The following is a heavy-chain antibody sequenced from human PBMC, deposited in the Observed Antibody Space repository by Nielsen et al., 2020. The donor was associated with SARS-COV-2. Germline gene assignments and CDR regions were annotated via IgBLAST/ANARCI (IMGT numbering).Heavy chain of an antibody. D-gene: IGHD5-18*01. CDR1: GGSISDDY. Sequence: SETLSLTCTVSGGSISDDYWSWIRQPPGRGLEWIGYIYYNGNTNYNPSLKSRVTISVDTSKNQFSLKLSSVTAADTAVYYCARIQLWLSYYYYYGMDVWGQGTTVTVSS. J-gene: IGHJ6*02. CDR3: ARIQLWLSYYYYYGMDV. V-gene: IGHV4-59*12. CDR2: IYYNGNT.